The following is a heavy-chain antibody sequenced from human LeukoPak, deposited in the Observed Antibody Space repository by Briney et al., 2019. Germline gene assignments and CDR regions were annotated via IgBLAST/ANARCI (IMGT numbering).Heavy chain of an antibody. CDR2: ISGNGNNI. D-gene: IGHD4-17*01. V-gene: IGHV3-48*03. Sequence: PGGSLRLSCAASGFTFSSYELNWVGRAPGKGLGWSSCISGNGNNILYADSVKCRFIISRDNAKTSLHLKMNSVRAEDTAVYYCARGTTVTRWDYWGQGTLVTVSS. CDR3: ARGTTVTRWDY. J-gene: IGHJ4*02. CDR1: GFTFSSYE.